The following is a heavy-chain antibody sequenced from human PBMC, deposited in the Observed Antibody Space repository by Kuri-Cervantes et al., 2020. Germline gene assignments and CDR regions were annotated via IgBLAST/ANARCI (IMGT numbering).Heavy chain of an antibody. CDR2: NHSGST. D-gene: IGHD6-19*01. J-gene: IGHJ3*02. Sequence: SETLPSLRCLWWVLQWLVLELDPPAPREGAGVDWKNNHSGSTSYIPSLKSRVTISVDKSKNQFSLKLSSVTAADTAVYYCARVWSSGRYHDAFDIWSQGTMVTVSS. CDR3: ARVWSSGRYHDAFDI. CDR1: WVLQWLV. V-gene: IGHV4-34*01.